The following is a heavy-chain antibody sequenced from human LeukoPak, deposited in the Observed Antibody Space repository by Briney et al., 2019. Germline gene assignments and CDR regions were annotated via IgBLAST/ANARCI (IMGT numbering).Heavy chain of an antibody. CDR3: AKSDIVVVPTATMFDY. D-gene: IGHD2-2*01. V-gene: IGHV3-23*01. CDR2: ISGSGGST. J-gene: IGHJ4*02. CDR1: GFTFISYA. Sequence: GGSLRVSCAASGFTFISYAMSWVRQAQGKGLEWVSAISGSGGSTYYAGSVKGRFTISRDNSKNTLYLQMNSLRAEDTAVYYYAKSDIVVVPTATMFDYWGQGTLVTVSS.